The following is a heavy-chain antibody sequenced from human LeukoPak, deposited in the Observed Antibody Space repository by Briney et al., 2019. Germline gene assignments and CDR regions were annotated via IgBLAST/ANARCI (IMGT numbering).Heavy chain of an antibody. V-gene: IGHV4-34*01. D-gene: IGHD2-15*01. CDR3: ARGPQADT. CDR1: GGSFSGYY. J-gene: IGHJ4*02. Sequence: SETLSLTCAVYGGSFSGYYWSWIRQPPGKGLEWIGEINHSGSTNYNPSLKSRVTISVDTSKNQFSLKLSSVTAADTAVYYCARGPQADTWGQGTLVTVSS. CDR2: INHSGST.